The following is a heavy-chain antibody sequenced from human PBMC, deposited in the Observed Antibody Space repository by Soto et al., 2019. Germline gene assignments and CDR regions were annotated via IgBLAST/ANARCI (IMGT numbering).Heavy chain of an antibody. CDR2: ISNSGRAI. CDR3: ARDPEIYSGKFDYGLDV. Sequence: EVQLVESGGGLVQAGGSLRLSCAVFGFTFSNYEMNWVRQAPGTGLEWVSYISNSGRAIYYAESVKGRFTISRDNAKNSLYLQMNSLRAEDTAVYYCARDPEIYSGKFDYGLDVWGQGTTVTVSS. CDR1: GFTFSNYE. V-gene: IGHV3-48*03. J-gene: IGHJ6*02. D-gene: IGHD4-4*01.